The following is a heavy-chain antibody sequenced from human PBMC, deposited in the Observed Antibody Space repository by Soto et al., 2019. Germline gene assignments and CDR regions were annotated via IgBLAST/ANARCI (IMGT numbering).Heavy chain of an antibody. CDR2: ISSDGRNE. V-gene: IGHV3-30*14. J-gene: IGHJ4*02. CDR1: GFAFRNDG. Sequence: QVQLVESGGGVVQPGGSLRLTCVASGFAFRNDGMLWVRQIPGKGLEWVTTISSDGRNEHYAEAVMGRFTISRDNSRNTMYLQMDSRREEDTADYYCVRAATPYFDCWGQGTLVTVSS. CDR3: VRAATPYFDC.